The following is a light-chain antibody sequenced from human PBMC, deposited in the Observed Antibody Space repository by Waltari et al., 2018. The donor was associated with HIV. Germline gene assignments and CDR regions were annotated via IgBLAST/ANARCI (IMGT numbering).Light chain of an antibody. V-gene: IGKV4-1*01. CDR1: QSVLYSSNNKNY. CDR3: QQYYSTPYT. CDR2: WAS. J-gene: IGKJ2*01. Sequence: DIVMTQSPDSLVVSLGERATINCKSSQSVLYSSNNKNYLAWYQQKPGQPPKLLIYWASTRESGVPDRFSGCGSGTDFTLTISSLQAEDVAVYYCQQYYSTPYTFGQGTKLEIK.